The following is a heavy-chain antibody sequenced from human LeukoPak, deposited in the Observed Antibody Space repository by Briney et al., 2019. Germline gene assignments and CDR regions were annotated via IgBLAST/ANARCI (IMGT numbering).Heavy chain of an antibody. CDR2: ISSSSYT. D-gene: IGHD6-13*01. V-gene: IGHV3-11*03. Sequence: GGSLRLSCAASGFTFSSYWMYWVRQAPGKGLEWVSYISSSSYTNYADSVKGRFTISRDNAKNSLYLQMNSLRVEDTAVYYCAKYSSSSNYYYGMDVWGQGTTVTVSS. J-gene: IGHJ6*02. CDR3: AKYSSSSNYYYGMDV. CDR1: GFTFSSYW.